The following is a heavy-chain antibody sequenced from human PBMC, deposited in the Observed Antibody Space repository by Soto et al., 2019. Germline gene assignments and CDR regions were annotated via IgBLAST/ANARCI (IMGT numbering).Heavy chain of an antibody. V-gene: IGHV4-4*07. CDR1: GGSIISFY. Sequence: PSETLSLTCTVSGGSIISFYCIWIRQPAVKGLEWIGRIYSGGRNNYNPSLKSRVTMSVDTSKNQFSLRLSSVTAADTAMYYCARGSSRWDYWGQGTLVTVSS. CDR3: ARGSSRWDY. J-gene: IGHJ4*02. CDR2: IYSGGRN. D-gene: IGHD6-13*01.